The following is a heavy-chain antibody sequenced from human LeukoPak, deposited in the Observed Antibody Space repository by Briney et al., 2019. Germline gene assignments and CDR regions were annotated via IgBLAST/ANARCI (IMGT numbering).Heavy chain of an antibody. J-gene: IGHJ5*02. CDR2: IYSSGDT. D-gene: IGHD3-10*01. Sequence: GGSLRLSCAASGFNVSSNYMSWVRQAPGKGLEWVSVIYSSGDTYYADSVKGRFTISRDNSKNMLYLQMNGLRAEDTAVYYCARVIYGSGTYYKGWFDPWGQGTLVTVSS. CDR3: ARVIYGSGTYYKGWFDP. CDR1: GFNVSSNY. V-gene: IGHV3-53*01.